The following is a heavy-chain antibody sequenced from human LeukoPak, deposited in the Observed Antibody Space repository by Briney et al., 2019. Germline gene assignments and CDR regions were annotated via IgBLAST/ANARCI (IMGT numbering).Heavy chain of an antibody. CDR3: ARASRDGYNQNFDD. CDR2: IYPGGSET. CDR1: GYSFSTYW. D-gene: IGHD5-24*01. J-gene: IGHJ4*02. Sequence: GESLKISCKGLGYSFSTYWNAWVRQRLGKGLEWMGIIYPGGSETRYDPSFQGQVTISADTSTSTAYLQWSSLRASDTAMYYCARASRDGYNQNFDDWGQGTQVTVSS. V-gene: IGHV5-51*01.